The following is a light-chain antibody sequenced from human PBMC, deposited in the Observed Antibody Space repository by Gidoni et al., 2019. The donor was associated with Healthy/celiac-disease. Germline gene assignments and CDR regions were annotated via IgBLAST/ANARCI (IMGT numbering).Light chain of an antibody. CDR2: QDS. V-gene: IGLV3-1*01. CDR3: QAWDSSTAV. Sequence: SYELTQQPSVSVSPGQTASITCSGDKLEDKYACWYQQKPGQSPVLVIYQDSKRPSGIPERFSGSNSGNTATLTISGTQAMDEADYYCQAWDSSTAVFGGGTKLTVL. CDR1: KLEDKY. J-gene: IGLJ2*01.